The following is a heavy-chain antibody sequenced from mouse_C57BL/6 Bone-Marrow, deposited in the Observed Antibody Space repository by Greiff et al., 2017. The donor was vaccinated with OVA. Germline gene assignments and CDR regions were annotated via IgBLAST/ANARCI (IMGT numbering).Heavy chain of an antibody. CDR1: GFTFSDYG. V-gene: IGHV5-15*04. CDR2: ISNLAYSI. J-gene: IGHJ4*01. CDR3: ARRWDPHYYAMDY. Sequence: DVHLVESGGGLVQPGGSLKLSCAASGFTFSDYGMAWVRQAPRKGPEWVAFISNLAYSIYYADTVTGRFTISRENAKNTLYLEMSSLRSEDTAMYYCARRWDPHYYAMDYWGQGTSVTVSS. D-gene: IGHD4-1*01.